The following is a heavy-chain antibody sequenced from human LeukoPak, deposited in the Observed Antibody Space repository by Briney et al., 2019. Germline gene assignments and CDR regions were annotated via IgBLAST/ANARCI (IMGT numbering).Heavy chain of an antibody. CDR1: GFTFSSFA. J-gene: IGHJ4*02. V-gene: IGHV3-30*03. D-gene: IGHD6-13*01. Sequence: GSLRLSCVASGFTFSSFAINWVRQVPGKGLEWLTVISYDASNVYYGDSVKGRFTISRDNAENTLYLQMNSLRAEDTAVYYCARDARGGIAAAGTIDYWGQGTLVTVSS. CDR3: ARDARGGIAAAGTIDY. CDR2: ISYDASNV.